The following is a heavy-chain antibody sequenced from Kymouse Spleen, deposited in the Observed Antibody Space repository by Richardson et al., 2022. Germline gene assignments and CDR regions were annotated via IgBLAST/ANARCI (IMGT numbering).Heavy chain of an antibody. D-gene: IGHD2-8*01. CDR3: TTGIVLMVYAPGFDY. V-gene: IGHV3-15*01. J-gene: IGHJ4*02. Sequence: EVQLVESGGGLVKPGGSLRLSCAASGFTFSNAWMSWVRQAPGKGLEWVGRIKSKTDGGTTDYAAPVKGRFTISRDDSKNTLYLQMNSLKTEDTAVYYCTTGIVLMVYAPGFDYWGQGTLVTVSS. CDR1: GFTFSNAW. CDR2: IKSKTDGGTT.